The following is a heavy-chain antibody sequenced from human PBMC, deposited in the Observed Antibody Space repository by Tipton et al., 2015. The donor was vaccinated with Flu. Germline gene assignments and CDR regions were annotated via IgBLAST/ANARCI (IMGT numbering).Heavy chain of an antibody. D-gene: IGHD3-16*01. Sequence: TLSLTCTVSGDSISLGGHYWGWVRQHPGKGLEWIGYRYYDGDTFYNPSLKSRVTLSGDTSKNQISLNLNSVTAADTAVYYCTRAITGGASPFDYWGPGVLVTVSP. CDR2: RYYDGDT. CDR1: GDSISLGGHY. J-gene: IGHJ4*02. CDR3: TRAITGGASPFDY. V-gene: IGHV4-31*03.